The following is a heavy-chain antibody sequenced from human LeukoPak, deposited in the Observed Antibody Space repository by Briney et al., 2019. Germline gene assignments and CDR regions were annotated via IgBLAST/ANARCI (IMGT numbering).Heavy chain of an antibody. Sequence: SETLSLTCSVYGGSFSDYFWSWIRQSPGKGLEWIGEIDDGGNTNYNPSLMSRVIVSMEKSKKQYSLVMRSVAAADTAVYYCARFSRITWGDWGDAFDVWGQGTTVIVSS. CDR1: GGSFSDYF. CDR3: ARFSRITWGDWGDAFDV. D-gene: IGHD2-21*02. CDR2: IDDGGNT. V-gene: IGHV4-34*01. J-gene: IGHJ3*01.